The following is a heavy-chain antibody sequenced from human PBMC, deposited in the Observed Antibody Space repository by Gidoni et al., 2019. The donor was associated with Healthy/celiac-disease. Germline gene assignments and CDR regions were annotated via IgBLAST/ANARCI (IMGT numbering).Heavy chain of an antibody. Sequence: VQLQQWGAGLLKPSETLSLTCAVYGGSFSGSYWSWIRQPPGKWLEWNGEINHSGSTNYNPSLNSRVTISVDTSKNQFSLKLSSVTAADTAVYYCARGHAYYYDSSGYYRRGSAFDIWGQGTMVTVSS. V-gene: IGHV4-34*01. CDR2: INHSGST. D-gene: IGHD3-22*01. CDR3: ARGHAYYYDSSGYYRRGSAFDI. J-gene: IGHJ3*02. CDR1: GGSFSGSY.